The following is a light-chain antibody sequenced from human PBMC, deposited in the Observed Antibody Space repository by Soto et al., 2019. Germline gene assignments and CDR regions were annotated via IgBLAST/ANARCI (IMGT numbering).Light chain of an antibody. CDR3: QQYGGSPRT. V-gene: IGKV3-20*01. CDR2: ASS. Sequence: QSPGTLSLSPGERATLSCKTSQSRGSNFLXWYXXKXGXXXRXXXYASSNRATGIPDRFSGSAYGTDFTLTISRLEPEDFAVYYCQQYGGSPRTFGQGTKVDI. J-gene: IGKJ1*01. CDR1: QSRGSNF.